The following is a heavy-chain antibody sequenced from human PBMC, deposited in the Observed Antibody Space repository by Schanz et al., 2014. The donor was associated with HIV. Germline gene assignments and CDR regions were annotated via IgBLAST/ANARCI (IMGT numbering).Heavy chain of an antibody. D-gene: IGHD3-9*01. CDR2: ISGSDGDT. Sequence: EALLLESGGGLVQPGGSLRLSCAASGFTFSSYAMTWVRQAPGKGLDWVSTISGSDGDTYYADSVKGRVTISRDNSKNTLYLQMNSLRVEDTAVYYCAKADEIRHFDWYHPPFDSWGQGTLVTVSS. V-gene: IGHV3-23*01. CDR3: AKADEIRHFDWYHPPFDS. CDR1: GFTFSSYA. J-gene: IGHJ4*02.